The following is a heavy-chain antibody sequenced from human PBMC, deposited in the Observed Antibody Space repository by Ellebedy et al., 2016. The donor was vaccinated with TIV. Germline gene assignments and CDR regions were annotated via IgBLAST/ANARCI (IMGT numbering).Heavy chain of an antibody. Sequence: PGGSLRLSCVVSGFTFSSYSMNWVRQAPGKGLEWVSSITESGGNTYYADSVKGLFTISRDNSKDTLFLQMNSLRAEDTAIYFCARDQVGVGPAFDVWGQGTMVTVSS. J-gene: IGHJ3*01. D-gene: IGHD1-26*01. CDR2: ITESGGNT. CDR3: ARDQVGVGPAFDV. V-gene: IGHV3-23*01. CDR1: GFTFSSYS.